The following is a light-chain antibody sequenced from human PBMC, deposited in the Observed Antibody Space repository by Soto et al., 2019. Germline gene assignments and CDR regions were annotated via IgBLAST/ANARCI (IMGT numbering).Light chain of an antibody. Sequence: QSALTQPPSASGSPGQSVAISCTGTSSDVGGYNYVSWYQQHPGKAPKLMIYEVTTRPSGVPDRFSGSKSGNTASLTVSGLQAEDEADYYCNSYGGSNNWVFGGGTKLTVL. V-gene: IGLV2-8*01. CDR1: SSDVGGYNY. J-gene: IGLJ3*02. CDR2: EVT. CDR3: NSYGGSNNWV.